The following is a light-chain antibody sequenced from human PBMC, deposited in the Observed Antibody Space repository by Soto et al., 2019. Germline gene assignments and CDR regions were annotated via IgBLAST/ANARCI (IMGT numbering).Light chain of an antibody. Sequence: DIQMTQSPPSLSASVGDRVTITCRASQYINDYLNWFQQKPGKAPELLIYAASTLQSGVPSRFTGSGSGTDFTLTSSGLQPEDFATYYCQQTYSTPPYTFGQGTKVEI. CDR1: QYINDY. CDR2: AAS. CDR3: QQTYSTPPYT. V-gene: IGKV1-39*01. J-gene: IGKJ2*01.